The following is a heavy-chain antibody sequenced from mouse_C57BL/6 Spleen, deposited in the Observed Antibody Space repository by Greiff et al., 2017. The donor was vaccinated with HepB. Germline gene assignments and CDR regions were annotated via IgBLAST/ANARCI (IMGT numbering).Heavy chain of an antibody. V-gene: IGHV1-55*01. D-gene: IGHD2-4*01. CDR3: AREDYDYDGGYYYAMDY. Sequence: QVQLKQPGAELVKPGASVKMSCKASGYTFTSYWITWVKQRPGQGLEWIGDIYPGSGSTNYNEKFKSKATLTVDTSSSTAYMQLSSLTSEDSAVYYCAREDYDYDGGYYYAMDYWGQGTSVTVSS. CDR2: IYPGSGST. CDR1: GYTFTSYW. J-gene: IGHJ4*01.